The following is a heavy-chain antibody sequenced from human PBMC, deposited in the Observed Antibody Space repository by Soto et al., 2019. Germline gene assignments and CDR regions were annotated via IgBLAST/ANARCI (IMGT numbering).Heavy chain of an antibody. Sequence: EVQLLESGGGLVQPGGSLSLSCAASGFTFSSYAMSWVPQAPGRGLEWVSAISGSGGSTYYADSVKGRFTISGDNSKNTVYLQMNSLRAEDTAVYYCAKVRRYSGYDYLDYWGQGTLVTVSS. D-gene: IGHD5-12*01. CDR3: AKVRRYSGYDYLDY. V-gene: IGHV3-23*01. CDR2: ISGSGGST. J-gene: IGHJ4*02. CDR1: GFTFSSYA.